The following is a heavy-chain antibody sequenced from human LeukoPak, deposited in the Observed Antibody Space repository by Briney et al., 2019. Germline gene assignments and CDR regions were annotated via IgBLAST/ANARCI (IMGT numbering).Heavy chain of an antibody. CDR3: AREGGRGWLQRAGFDY. Sequence: GGSLRLSCAASGFTFTTYEMNWVRQAPGKGLEWVSSISSSSSYIYYADSVKGRFTISRDNAKNSLYLQMNSLRAEDTAVYYCAREGGRGWLQRAGFDYWGQGTLVTVSS. D-gene: IGHD5-24*01. CDR2: ISSSSSYI. CDR1: GFTFTTYE. V-gene: IGHV3-21*01. J-gene: IGHJ4*02.